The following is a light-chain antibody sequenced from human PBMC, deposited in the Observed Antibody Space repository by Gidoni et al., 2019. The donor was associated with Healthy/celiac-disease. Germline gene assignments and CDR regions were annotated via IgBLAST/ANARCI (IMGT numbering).Light chain of an antibody. Sequence: EIVMTQSPATLSVSPGERATLSCRASQSVSSSLAWYQQKPGQAPRILINGASTRAIGIPARFSGSGSGAEFTLLISSLLSEDFAVYYCQQYYNWSPWTFGQGTKVEIK. V-gene: IGKV3-15*01. CDR3: QQYYNWSPWT. J-gene: IGKJ1*01. CDR1: QSVSSS. CDR2: GAS.